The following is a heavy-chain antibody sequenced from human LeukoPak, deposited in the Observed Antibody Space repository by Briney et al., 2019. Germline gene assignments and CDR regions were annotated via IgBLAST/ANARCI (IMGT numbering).Heavy chain of an antibody. CDR1: GGSISSSSYY. D-gene: IGHD1-26*01. CDR3: ARSHGSYFDY. V-gene: IGHV4-39*07. Sequence: PSETLSLTCTVSGGSISSSSYYWGWIRQPPGKGLEWIGSIYYSGSTTYNPSLKSRVTISLDTSKNQFSLRLSSVTAADTAVYYCARSHGSYFDYWGQGTLVTVSS. CDR2: IYYSGST. J-gene: IGHJ4*02.